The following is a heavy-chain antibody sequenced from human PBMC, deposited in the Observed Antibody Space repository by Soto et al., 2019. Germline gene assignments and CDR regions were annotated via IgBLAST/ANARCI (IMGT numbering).Heavy chain of an antibody. CDR1: GFIFSSYA. J-gene: IGHJ4*02. Sequence: QVQLVESGGGVVQPGRSLRLSCAASGFIFSSYAMHWVRQAPGKGLEWVAVISYDGSNKYYADSVKGRFTISRDNSKNTLYLQMNSLRAEDTAVYYCARKAALDYWGQGTLVTVSS. CDR2: ISYDGSNK. D-gene: IGHD2-15*01. CDR3: ARKAALDY. V-gene: IGHV3-30-3*01.